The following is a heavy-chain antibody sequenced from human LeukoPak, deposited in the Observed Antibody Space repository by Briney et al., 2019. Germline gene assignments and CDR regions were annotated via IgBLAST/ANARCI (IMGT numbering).Heavy chain of an antibody. D-gene: IGHD3-9*01. Sequence: GASVKVSCKASGYTFTSYDINWVRQATGQGLEWMRWIDPNSGGTNYAQKFQGRVTMTRDTSISTVYMELSSLGSEDTAVYYCARDRGVLRYFDWLFEFDYWGQGTLVTVSS. CDR1: GYTFTSYD. V-gene: IGHV1-2*02. J-gene: IGHJ4*02. CDR3: ARDRGVLRYFDWLFEFDY. CDR2: IDPNSGGT.